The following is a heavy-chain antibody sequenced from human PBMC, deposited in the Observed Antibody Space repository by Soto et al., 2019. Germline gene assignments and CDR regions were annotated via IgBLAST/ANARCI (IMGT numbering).Heavy chain of an antibody. Sequence: SETLSLTCTVSGGSISSGGYYWSWIRQHPGKGLEWIGYIYYSGSTYYNPSLKSRVTISVDTSKNQFSLKLSSVTAADTAVYYCARTWSSTWTPSNWLNPWGQGTLVTVS. D-gene: IGHD6-13*01. CDR3: ARTWSSTWTPSNWLNP. J-gene: IGHJ5*02. CDR2: IYYSGST. V-gene: IGHV4-31*03. CDR1: GGSISSGGYY.